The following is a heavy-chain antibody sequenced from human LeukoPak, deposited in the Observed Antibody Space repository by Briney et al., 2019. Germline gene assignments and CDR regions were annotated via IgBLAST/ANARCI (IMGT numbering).Heavy chain of an antibody. CDR3: ARSSGWYSPIDY. CDR1: GFTFSTYA. J-gene: IGHJ4*02. V-gene: IGHV3-64*01. CDR2: ISSNGDST. Sequence: GGSLRLSCAASGFTFSTYAMHWVRHAPGKGLEYVSAISSNGDSTYNANSVNGGFTISRDNSKNTLYLQMGSLGAEDMAVYYCARSSGWYSPIDYWGQGTLVTVSS. D-gene: IGHD6-19*01.